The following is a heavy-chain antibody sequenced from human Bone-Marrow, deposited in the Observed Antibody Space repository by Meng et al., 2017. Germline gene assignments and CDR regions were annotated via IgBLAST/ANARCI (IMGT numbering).Heavy chain of an antibody. V-gene: IGHV3-23*01. J-gene: IGHJ4*02. Sequence: ETLSLTCAASGFTFSSYAMSWVRQAPGKGLEWVSAISGSGGSTYYADSVKGRFTISRDNSKNTLYLQMNSLRAEDTAVYYCAMARYYDSSGYYYQYYFDYWGQGTLVTVSS. D-gene: IGHD3-22*01. CDR3: AMARYYDSSGYYYQYYFDY. CDR2: ISGSGGST. CDR1: GFTFSSYA.